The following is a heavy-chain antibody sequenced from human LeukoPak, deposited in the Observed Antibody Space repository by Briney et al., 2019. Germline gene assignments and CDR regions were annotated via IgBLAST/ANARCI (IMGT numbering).Heavy chain of an antibody. CDR1: GFTFSTYR. Sequence: GGSLRLSCAASGFTFSTYRMHWVRQAPGKGLLWVSRIEGDGSGTTYADSVKGRFTISRDNATSTLYLQMNSLRDEDTAVYYCVTGLDSRGNSWGQGTLVTVSS. CDR2: IEGDGSGT. V-gene: IGHV3-74*01. D-gene: IGHD3-9*01. CDR3: VTGLDSRGNS. J-gene: IGHJ4*02.